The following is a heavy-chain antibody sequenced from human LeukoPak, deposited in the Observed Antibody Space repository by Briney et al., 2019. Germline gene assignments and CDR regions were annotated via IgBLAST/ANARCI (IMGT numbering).Heavy chain of an antibody. D-gene: IGHD6-6*01. J-gene: IGHJ4*02. CDR1: GFTVSTNY. V-gene: IGHV3-66*03. Sequence: GGSLRLSCAASGFTVSTNYMSWVRQAPGKGLEWVSVMYSSGSTYYADSVKGRFTIFRDNSKNTLYLQMNSLRAEDTAVYYCARDGGLAPYSSSTPFDYWGQGTLVTVSS. CDR3: ARDGGLAPYSSSTPFDY. CDR2: MYSSGST.